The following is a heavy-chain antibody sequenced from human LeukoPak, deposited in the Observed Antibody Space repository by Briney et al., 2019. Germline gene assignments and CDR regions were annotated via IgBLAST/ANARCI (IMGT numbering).Heavy chain of an antibody. CDR2: INHSGST. V-gene: IGHV4-34*01. D-gene: IGHD4-23*01. CDR1: GGSFSGYY. CDR3: ARVNGGSSVVYYFDY. J-gene: IGHJ4*02. Sequence: KTSETLSLTCAVYGGSFSGYYWSWIRQPPGKGLEWIGEINHSGSTNYNPSLKSRVTISVDTSKNQFSLKLSSVTAADTAVYYCARVNGGSSVVYYFDYWGQGTLVTVSS.